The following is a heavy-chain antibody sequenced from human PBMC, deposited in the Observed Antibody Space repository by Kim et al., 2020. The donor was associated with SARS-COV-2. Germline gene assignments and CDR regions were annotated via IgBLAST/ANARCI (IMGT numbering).Heavy chain of an antibody. J-gene: IGHJ6*02. CDR1: GYSFTSYW. Sequence: GESLQISCKGSGYSFTSYWIGWVRQMPGKGLEWMGIIYPGDSDTRYSPSFQGQVTISADKSISTAYLQWSSLKASDTAMYYCARHIPEGSGYDYSYYYYGMDVWGQGTTVTVSS. D-gene: IGHD5-12*01. CDR3: ARHIPEGSGYDYSYYYYGMDV. V-gene: IGHV5-51*01. CDR2: IYPGDSDT.